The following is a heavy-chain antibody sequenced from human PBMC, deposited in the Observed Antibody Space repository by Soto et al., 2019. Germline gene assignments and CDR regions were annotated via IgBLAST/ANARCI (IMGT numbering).Heavy chain of an antibody. V-gene: IGHV3-33*01. D-gene: IGHD6-13*01. CDR3: ARGGMSIAAAGTRGLDY. CDR2: IWYDGSNK. J-gene: IGHJ4*02. Sequence: QVQLVESGGGVVQPGRSLRLSCAASGFTFSSYGMHWVRQAPGKGLEWVAVIWYDGSNKYYADSVKGRFTISRDNSKNPLYLQMNSLRAEDTAVYYCARGGMSIAAAGTRGLDYWGQGTLVTVSS. CDR1: GFTFSSYG.